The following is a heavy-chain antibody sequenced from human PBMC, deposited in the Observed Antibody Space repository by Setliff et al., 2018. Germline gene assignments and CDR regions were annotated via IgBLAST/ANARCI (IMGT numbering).Heavy chain of an antibody. Sequence: PSETLSLTCAVSGGSFSGYYWSWIRQPPGKGLEWIGEINHSGNTNYNPSLKSRVTISVDKSTNQFSLKLNSVTAADTAVYYCVRTDYSDGRYSMDVWGKGTTVTVSS. D-gene: IGHD6-19*01. V-gene: IGHV4-34*01. CDR1: GGSFSGYY. CDR3: VRTDYSDGRYSMDV. CDR2: INHSGNT. J-gene: IGHJ6*03.